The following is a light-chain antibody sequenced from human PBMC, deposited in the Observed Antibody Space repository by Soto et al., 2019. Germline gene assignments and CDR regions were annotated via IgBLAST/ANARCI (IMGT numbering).Light chain of an antibody. J-gene: IGLJ1*01. CDR1: NRVVGGYNH. CDR3: CSYAGSYTYV. V-gene: IGLV2-11*01. Sequence: SAPTPPPSVARAPGQAVTISLPGNNRVVGGYNHVSWYQQHPGKAPKLMIYDVSKRPSGVPDRFSGSKSGNTASLTISGLQAEDEADYYCCSYAGSYTYVFGTGTKVTVL. CDR2: DVS.